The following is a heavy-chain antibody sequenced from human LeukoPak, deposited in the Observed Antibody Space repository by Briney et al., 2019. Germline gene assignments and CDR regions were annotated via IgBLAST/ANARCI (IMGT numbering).Heavy chain of an antibody. V-gene: IGHV3-7*01. CDR3: ARERLYVSRSLYIDY. Sequence: GGSLRLSCAASGFSFCRYWMSWVRQAPGKGLEWVANIKEDGSEEYYVDSVKGRFTISRDSANNSLVLQMNSLRAEDTGVYYCARERLYVSRSLYIDYWGQGTLVFVSS. CDR2: IKEDGSEE. D-gene: IGHD3-10*01. CDR1: GFSFCRYW. J-gene: IGHJ4*02.